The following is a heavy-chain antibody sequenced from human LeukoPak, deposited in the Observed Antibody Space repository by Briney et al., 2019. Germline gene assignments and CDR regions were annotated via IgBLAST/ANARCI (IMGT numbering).Heavy chain of an antibody. V-gene: IGHV3-7*05. Sequence: PGGSLRLSCAASQFTFSTYWMSWLPQGPGKGLEWVANIKEDGSEKYYVDSVEGRFTISRDNAKNSLFLQVNSLRAEDTAVYYCARMTGGLWDYWGQGTLVTVSS. CDR3: ARMTGGLWDY. J-gene: IGHJ4*02. D-gene: IGHD2-15*01. CDR1: QFTFSTYW. CDR2: IKEDGSEK.